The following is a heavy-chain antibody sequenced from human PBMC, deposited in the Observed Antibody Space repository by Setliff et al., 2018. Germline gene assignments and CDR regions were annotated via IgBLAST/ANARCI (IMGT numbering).Heavy chain of an antibody. Sequence: PGGSLRLSCAVSGLIFSGSAIHWVRQASGKGLEWVGRIRNKANNYATAYGASVEGRFLISRDDSKNTAFLQMNSLKTEDTAVYYCTRPVQDSLNWFDPWGLGTLVTVSS. CDR3: TRPVQDSLNWFDP. CDR2: IRNKANNYAT. J-gene: IGHJ5*02. V-gene: IGHV3-73*01. D-gene: IGHD3-22*01. CDR1: GLIFSGSA.